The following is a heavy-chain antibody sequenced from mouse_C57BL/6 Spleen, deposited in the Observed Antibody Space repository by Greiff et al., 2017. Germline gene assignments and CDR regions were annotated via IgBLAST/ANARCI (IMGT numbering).Heavy chain of an antibody. CDR2: IDPSDSET. CDR1: GYTFTSYW. CDR3: ARSEVTHYYAMDY. V-gene: IGHV1-52*01. J-gene: IGHJ4*01. Sequence: QVQLQQPGAELVRPGSSVKLSCKASGYTFTSYWMHWVKQRPIQGLEWIGNIDPSDSETHYNQKFKDKATLTVDKSSSTAYMQLSSLTSEDSAVYDCARSEVTHYYAMDYWGQGTSVTVSS. D-gene: IGHD2-1*01.